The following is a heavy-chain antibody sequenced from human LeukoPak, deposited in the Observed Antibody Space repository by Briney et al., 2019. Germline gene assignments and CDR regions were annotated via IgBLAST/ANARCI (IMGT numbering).Heavy chain of an antibody. CDR1: GGTFSSYA. J-gene: IGHJ4*02. Sequence: ASVKVSCKASGGTFSSYAISWVRQAPGQGLEWMGGIIPIFGTANYAQKFQGRVTITADESTSTAYMELSSLRSEGTAVYYCARQRYFDWLLYSPLDYWGQGTLVTVSS. D-gene: IGHD3-9*01. CDR2: IIPIFGTA. CDR3: ARQRYFDWLLYSPLDY. V-gene: IGHV1-69*13.